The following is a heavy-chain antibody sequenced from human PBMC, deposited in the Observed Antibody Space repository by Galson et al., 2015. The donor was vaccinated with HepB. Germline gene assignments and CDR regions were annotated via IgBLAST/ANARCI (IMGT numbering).Heavy chain of an antibody. CDR3: ARLPLDLRYCSSTSCYRGGAVDY. CDR1: GYSFTSYW. J-gene: IGHJ4*02. CDR2: IDPSDSYT. D-gene: IGHD2-2*01. V-gene: IGHV5-10-1*01. Sequence: QSGAEVKKPGESLRISCKGSGYSFTSYWISWVRQMPGKGLEWMGRIDPSDSYTNYSPSFQGHVTISADKSISTAYLQWSSLKASDTAMYYCARLPLDLRYCSSTSCYRGGAVDYWGQGTLVTVSS.